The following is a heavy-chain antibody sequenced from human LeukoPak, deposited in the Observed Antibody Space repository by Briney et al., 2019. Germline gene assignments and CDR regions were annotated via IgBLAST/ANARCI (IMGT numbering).Heavy chain of an antibody. D-gene: IGHD2-15*01. CDR2: IDPSGGST. J-gene: IGHJ4*02. Sequence: ASVKVSCKTSGYSFTTYYIHWVRQAPGQGLEWMGVIDPSGGSTIYAQKLQGRVTMTTDTSTSTAYMELRSLRSDDTAVYYCAREGEDGCSGGSCYSNFDYWGQRTLVTVSS. V-gene: IGHV1-46*01. CDR1: GYSFTTYY. CDR3: AREGEDGCSGGSCYSNFDY.